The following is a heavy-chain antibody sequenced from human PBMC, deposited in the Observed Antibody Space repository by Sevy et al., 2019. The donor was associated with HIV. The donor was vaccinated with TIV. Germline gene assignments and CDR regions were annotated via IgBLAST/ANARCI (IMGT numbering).Heavy chain of an antibody. CDR2: IIPIFGTA. CDR1: GGTFSSYA. J-gene: IGHJ6*03. V-gene: IGHV1-69*06. Sequence: SVKVSCKASGGTFSSYAISWVRQAPGQGLEWMGGIIPIFGTANYAQKFQGRVTITADKSTSTAYMELSSLRSEDTAVYYCARGYSSSSYYYYYMDVWGKGTTVTVSS. D-gene: IGHD6-6*01. CDR3: ARGYSSSSYYYYYMDV.